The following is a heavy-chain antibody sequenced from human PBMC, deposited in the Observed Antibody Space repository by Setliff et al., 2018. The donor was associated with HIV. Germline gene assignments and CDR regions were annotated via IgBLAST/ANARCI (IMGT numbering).Heavy chain of an antibody. J-gene: IGHJ6*02. D-gene: IGHD2-2*01. CDR3: ASAYCSSTGCYVRWGNGMDV. Sequence: SVKVSCKSSGGTFTSHVFSWVRQAPGQGPEWMGGIIPMYGVTNYAQKFQGRVTITTDESTSTAYMELSSLRFEDTAMYYCASAYCSSTGCYVRWGNGMDVWGQGTTVTVSS. CDR2: IIPMYGVT. CDR1: GGTFTSHV. V-gene: IGHV1-69*05.